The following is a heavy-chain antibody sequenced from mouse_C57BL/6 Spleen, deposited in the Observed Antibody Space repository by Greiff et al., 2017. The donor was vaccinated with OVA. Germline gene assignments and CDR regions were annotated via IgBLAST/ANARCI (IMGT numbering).Heavy chain of an antibody. Sequence: QVQLQQPGAELVRPGSSVKLSCKASGYTFTSYWMHWVKQRPIQGLEWIGNIDPSDSETHYNQKFKDKATLTVDKSSSTAYMQLSSLTSEDSAVYYCARWKIDYAMDYWGQGTSVTVSS. V-gene: IGHV1-52*01. CDR3: ARWKIDYAMDY. CDR1: GYTFTSYW. CDR2: IDPSDSET. J-gene: IGHJ4*01.